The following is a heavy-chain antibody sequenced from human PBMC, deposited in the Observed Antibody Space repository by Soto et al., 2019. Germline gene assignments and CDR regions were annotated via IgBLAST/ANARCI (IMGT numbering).Heavy chain of an antibody. D-gene: IGHD3-9*01. CDR1: GFSLSTSGVG. CDR2: IYWDDSK. Sequence: QITLKESGPTLVRPTQTLTLTCAFSGFSLSTSGVGVGWTRQPPGKALEWIAVIYWDDSKHYSPSLRSRLTITKDTSKNQVVLTMTNMDPMDTGTYYCAHKGPEDWPLDYWGQGTLVTVSS. V-gene: IGHV2-5*02. CDR3: AHKGPEDWPLDY. J-gene: IGHJ4*02.